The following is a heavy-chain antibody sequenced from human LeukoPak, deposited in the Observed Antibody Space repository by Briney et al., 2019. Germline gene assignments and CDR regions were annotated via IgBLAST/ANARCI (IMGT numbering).Heavy chain of an antibody. CDR1: GFTFSNYW. V-gene: IGHV3-7*05. D-gene: IGHD5-24*01. CDR2: IKQDGSEK. CDR3: ARASNPWLQLT. J-gene: IGHJ5*02. Sequence: GGSLRLSCAASGFTFSNYWMIWVRQAPGKGLEWVGNIKQDGSEKRYADSVRGRFTISRDNAQTSLYLQMNSLGAEDTAVYYCARASNPWLQLTWGQGTLVTVSS.